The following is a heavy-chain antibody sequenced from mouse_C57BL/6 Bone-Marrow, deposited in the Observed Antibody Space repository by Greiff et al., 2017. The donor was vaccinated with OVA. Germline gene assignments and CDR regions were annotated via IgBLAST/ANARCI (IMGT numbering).Heavy chain of an antibody. CDR2: ISNLAYSI. Sequence: EVKLVESGGGLVQPGGSLKLSCAASGFTFSDYGMAWVRQAPRKGPEWVAFISNLAYSIYYADTVTGRFTISRENAKNTLYLEMSSLRSEDTAMYYCARQVYYYGSRGDAMDYWGQGTSVTVSS. V-gene: IGHV5-15*01. D-gene: IGHD1-1*01. CDR1: GFTFSDYG. CDR3: ARQVYYYGSRGDAMDY. J-gene: IGHJ4*01.